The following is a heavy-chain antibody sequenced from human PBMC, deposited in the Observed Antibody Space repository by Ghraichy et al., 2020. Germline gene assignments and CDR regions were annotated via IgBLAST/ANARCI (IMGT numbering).Heavy chain of an antibody. D-gene: IGHD5-18*01. V-gene: IGHV4-39*01. Sequence: SQTLSLTCTVSGGSMTSSYYYWGWIRQPPGKGLEWIGSIYYGGNPYYNPSLESRVTMSIDTARSQFSLSLRSVTAADTAVYYCARRGYSYGDREYYFNHWGQGTLVIVS. CDR1: GGSMTSSYYY. CDR3: ARRGYSYGDREYYFNH. CDR2: IYYGGNP. J-gene: IGHJ4*02.